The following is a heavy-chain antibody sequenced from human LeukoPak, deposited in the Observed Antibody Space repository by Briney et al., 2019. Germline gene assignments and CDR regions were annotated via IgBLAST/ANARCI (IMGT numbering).Heavy chain of an antibody. D-gene: IGHD6-6*01. CDR1: GYTFTDYY. V-gene: IGHV1-2*02. J-gene: IGHJ4*02. CDR2: INPNSGGT. CDR3: ARDRTRIAARPFDY. Sequence: ASVKVSCKASGYTFTDYYMHWVRQAPGQGLEWMGWINPNSGGTNYAQKFQGRVTMTRDTSISTAYMELSRLRSDDTAVYYCARDRTRIAARPFDYGGQGTLVTVSS.